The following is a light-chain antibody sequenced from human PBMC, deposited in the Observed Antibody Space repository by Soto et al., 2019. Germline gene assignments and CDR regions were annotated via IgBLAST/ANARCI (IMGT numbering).Light chain of an antibody. CDR1: SSNIGANY. V-gene: IGLV1-47*01. CDR3: AAWDDSLSGWV. Sequence: QSVLTQPPSASGTPEQRVTLSFSGSSSNIGANYVYWYQQLPGTAPELLISRNNQRPSGVTDQFSGSESGTSASRAISGPLSVDEADYYCAAWDDSLSGWVFGRGTKVTVL. CDR2: RNN. J-gene: IGLJ3*02.